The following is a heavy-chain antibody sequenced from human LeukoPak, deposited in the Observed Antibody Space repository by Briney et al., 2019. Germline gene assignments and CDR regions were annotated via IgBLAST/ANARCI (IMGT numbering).Heavy chain of an antibody. CDR1: GYTLADLS. CDR3: ASSDYFSY. V-gene: IGHV1-24*01. CDR2: FDPDSDT. J-gene: IGHJ4*02. Sequence: ASVKVSCKVSGYTLADLSMYWVRQAPGKGLEWMGGFDPDSDTIYAQKFQGRFTMTEDTSTDTAYMELSSLRSDDTAIYYCASSDYFSYWGQGTLVTVSS.